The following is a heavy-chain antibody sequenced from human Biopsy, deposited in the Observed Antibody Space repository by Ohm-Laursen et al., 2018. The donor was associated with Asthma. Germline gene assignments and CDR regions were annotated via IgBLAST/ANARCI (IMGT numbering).Heavy chain of an antibody. CDR1: GYSLTDLS. CDR2: HDHEEGGT. J-gene: IGHJ4*02. V-gene: IGHV1-24*01. CDR3: ASDFPKDYVRYNFQF. Sequence: ASVKVSCKISGYSLTDLSMHWVRQAPGQGLEWMGGHDHEEGGTVNARRFQGRVTMAEDTSTDTAYMELSSLGSDDTAVYYCASDFPKDYVRYNFQFWGQGTLVTVSS. D-gene: IGHD4-17*01.